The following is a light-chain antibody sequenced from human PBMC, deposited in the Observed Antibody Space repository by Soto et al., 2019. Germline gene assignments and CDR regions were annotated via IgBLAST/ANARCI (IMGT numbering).Light chain of an antibody. CDR1: QSISTW. Sequence: DIRMTHSPSTLSASVGDRVTIRCRASQSISTWLAWYQQKPGKAPRLLIYKASTLESGVPSRFSGSGSGTEFTLTISSLQPDDFATYYCQQYTRYWTFGQGTKVDIK. CDR3: QQYTRYWT. J-gene: IGKJ1*01. V-gene: IGKV1-5*03. CDR2: KAS.